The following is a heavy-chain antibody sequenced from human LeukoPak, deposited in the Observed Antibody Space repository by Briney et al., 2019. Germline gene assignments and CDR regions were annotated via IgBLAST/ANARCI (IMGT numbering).Heavy chain of an antibody. J-gene: IGHJ4*02. CDR2: TIPIFGTA. D-gene: IGHD3-22*01. CDR3: ARVTYYYDSSGYYYPMDY. CDR1: GGTFSSYA. Sequence: SVKVSCKASGGTFSSYAISWVRQAPGQGLEWMGGTIPIFGTANYAQKFQDRVTITTDESTSTAYMELSSLRSEDTAVYYCARVTYYYDSSGYYYPMDYWGQGTLVTVSS. V-gene: IGHV1-69*05.